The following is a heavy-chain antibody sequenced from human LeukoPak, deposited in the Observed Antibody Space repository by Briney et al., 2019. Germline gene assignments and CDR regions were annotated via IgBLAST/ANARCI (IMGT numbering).Heavy chain of an antibody. V-gene: IGHV4-59*11. CDR2: IYYSGST. Sequence: SETLSLTCTVSGGSISSHYWSWIRQPPGKGLEWIGYIYYSGSTNYNPSLKSRVTISVDTSKNQFSLKLSSVTAADTAVYYCARGAIAARPGYYYYYYMDVWGKGTTVTVSS. D-gene: IGHD6-6*01. CDR1: GGSISSHY. CDR3: ARGAIAARPGYYYYYYMDV. J-gene: IGHJ6*03.